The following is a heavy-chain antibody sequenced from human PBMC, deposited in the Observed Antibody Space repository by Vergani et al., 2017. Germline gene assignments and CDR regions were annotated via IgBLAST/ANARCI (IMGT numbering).Heavy chain of an antibody. CDR2: ISGSGHTK. CDR1: GFTFSDYY. D-gene: IGHD2-8*02. J-gene: IGHJ4*02. CDR3: ARGLLPVTLLLLAY. Sequence: QVQLVESGGGLVKPGGSLRLSCAASGFTFSDYYMTWIRQAPGKGLEWISYISGSGHTKYYADSVKGRFAISRDNAKNSLYLQMNNLRVEDTAVYYCARGLLPVTLLLLAYWGQGTLVSVSS. V-gene: IGHV3-11*04.